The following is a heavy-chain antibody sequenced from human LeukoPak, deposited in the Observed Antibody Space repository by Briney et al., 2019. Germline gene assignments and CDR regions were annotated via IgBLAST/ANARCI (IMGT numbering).Heavy chain of an antibody. CDR3: TRDLREGTTPDASDI. CDR2: IGTAGDT. Sequence: GGSLRLSCAASGFTFSLYDMHWVRQATGKSLEWVSGIGTAGDTYYADSVKGRFTISRENAKNSLSLQMDSLRAGDTAVYYCTRDLREGTTPDASDIWGQGTLVTVSS. D-gene: IGHD1-7*01. CDR1: GFTFSLYD. J-gene: IGHJ3*02. V-gene: IGHV3-13*01.